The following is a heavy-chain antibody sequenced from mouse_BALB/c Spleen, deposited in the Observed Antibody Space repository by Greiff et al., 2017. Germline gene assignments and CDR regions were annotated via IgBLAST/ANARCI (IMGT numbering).Heavy chain of an antibody. CDR2: ISSGGSYT. CDR3: ARQEHYYGPFDY. Sequence: EVHLVESGGGLVKPGGSLKLSCAASGFTFSSYAMSWVRQTPEKRLEWVATISSGGSYTYYPDSVKGRFTISRDNAKNTLYLQMSSLRSEDTAMYYCARQEHYYGPFDYWGQGTTLTVSS. J-gene: IGHJ2*01. V-gene: IGHV5-9-3*01. D-gene: IGHD1-2*01. CDR1: GFTFSSYA.